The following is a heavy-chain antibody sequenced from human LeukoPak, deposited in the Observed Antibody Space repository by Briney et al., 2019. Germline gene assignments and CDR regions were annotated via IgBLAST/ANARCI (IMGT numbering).Heavy chain of an antibody. CDR2: ISAYNGNT. V-gene: IGHV1-18*01. CDR3: ATSRQNYDILTGYKKELDY. CDR1: GYTFTSYG. J-gene: IGHJ4*02. D-gene: IGHD3-9*01. Sequence: ASVKVSCKASGYTFTSYGISWVRQAPGQGLEWMGWISAYNGNTNYAQKLQGRVTMTTDTSTSTAYMELRSLRSDDTAVYYCATSRQNYDILTGYKKELDYWGQGTLVTGSS.